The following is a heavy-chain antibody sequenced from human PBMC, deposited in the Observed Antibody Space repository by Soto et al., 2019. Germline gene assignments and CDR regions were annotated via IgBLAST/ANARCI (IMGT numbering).Heavy chain of an antibody. CDR1: GFTFSSYA. Sequence: GGSLRLSCAASGFTFSSYAMSWVRQAPGKGLEWVSAISGSGGSTYYADSVKGRFTISRDNSKNTLYLQMNSLRAEDTAVYYCAKTTAGYSSGWPTPFDYWGQGTLVTVSS. D-gene: IGHD6-19*01. V-gene: IGHV3-23*01. CDR3: AKTTAGYSSGWPTPFDY. CDR2: ISGSGGST. J-gene: IGHJ4*02.